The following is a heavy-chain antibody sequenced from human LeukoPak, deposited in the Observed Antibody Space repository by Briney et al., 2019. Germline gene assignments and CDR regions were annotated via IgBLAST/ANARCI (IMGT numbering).Heavy chain of an antibody. J-gene: IGHJ5*02. V-gene: IGHV5-51*01. CDR1: GYSFTSYW. Sequence: GESLKISCRGSGYSFTSYWIGWVRQMPGKGLEWMGIIYPGDSDTRYSPSFQGQVTISADKSISTAYLQWSSLKASDTAMYYCARRSQGYCSSTSCHLGWFDPWGQGTLVTVSS. D-gene: IGHD2-2*01. CDR2: IYPGDSDT. CDR3: ARRSQGYCSSTSCHLGWFDP.